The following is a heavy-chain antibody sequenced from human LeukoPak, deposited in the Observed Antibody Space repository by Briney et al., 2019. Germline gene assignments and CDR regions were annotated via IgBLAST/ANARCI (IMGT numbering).Heavy chain of an antibody. D-gene: IGHD3-10*02. CDR2: ISSSGRTI. CDR1: GFTFSSYE. V-gene: IGHV3-48*03. CDR3: AELGITMIGGV. J-gene: IGHJ6*04. Sequence: GGSLRLSCAAPGFTFSSYEMNWVRQAPGKGLEWVSYISSSGRTIYYADSVKGRFTISRDNAKNSLYLQMNSLRAEDTAVYYCAELGITMIGGVWGKGTTVTISS.